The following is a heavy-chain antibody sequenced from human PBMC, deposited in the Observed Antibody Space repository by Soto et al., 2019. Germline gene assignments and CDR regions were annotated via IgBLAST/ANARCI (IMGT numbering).Heavy chain of an antibody. Sequence: WASVKVSCKASGYTFTNYGISWVRQAPGQGLEWMGWISAYNGNTNYAQKLQVRVTMTTDTSTSTAYVELRSLRSDDTAVYYCARDSDIAAPGTIDYWGQGTLVTVSS. CDR3: ARDSDIAAPGTIDY. CDR2: ISAYNGNT. CDR1: GYTFTNYG. D-gene: IGHD6-13*01. V-gene: IGHV1-18*01. J-gene: IGHJ4*02.